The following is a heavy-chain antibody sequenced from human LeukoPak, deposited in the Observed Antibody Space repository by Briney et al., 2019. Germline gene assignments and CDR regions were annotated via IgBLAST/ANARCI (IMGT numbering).Heavy chain of an antibody. Sequence: SETLSLTCAVSGGSISSYYWSWIRQSPGRGLEYIGHIYYNGRTDYNPSLKSRVTISVDTSKNQFSLKLSSVTAADTAVYYCARDGAIDDYVWGSYPQRYFDLWGRGTLVTVSS. CDR3: ARDGAIDDYVWGSYPQRYFDL. D-gene: IGHD3-16*02. J-gene: IGHJ2*01. V-gene: IGHV4-59*01. CDR2: IYYNGRT. CDR1: GGSISSYY.